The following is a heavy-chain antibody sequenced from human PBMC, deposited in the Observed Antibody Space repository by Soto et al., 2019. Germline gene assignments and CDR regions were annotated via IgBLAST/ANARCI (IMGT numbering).Heavy chain of an antibody. CDR1: GFKFSRRW. CDR2: IYPGDSDI. V-gene: IGHV5-51*01. CDR3: ARQDGSGPFDY. D-gene: IGHD3-10*01. J-gene: IGHJ4*02. Sequence: GASLKISCQGAGFKFSRRWIGWVRQTPGKGLEWVGIIYPGDSDIKYSPSFQGHVTISVDKSITTAYLQWSSLQASDSAIDDCARQDGSGPFDYWGQGTRVTVSS.